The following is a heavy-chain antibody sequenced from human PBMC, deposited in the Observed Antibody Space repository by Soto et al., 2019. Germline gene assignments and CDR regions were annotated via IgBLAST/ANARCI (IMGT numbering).Heavy chain of an antibody. CDR3: ARTPGIAAAGVDY. J-gene: IGHJ4*02. D-gene: IGHD6-13*01. V-gene: IGHV1-8*01. CDR2: MNPNSGNT. Sequence: SAKVSCKASGYTFTSYDTNWVRQATGQGLEWMGWMNPNSGNTGYAKKFQGRVTMTRNTSISTAYMELSSLRSEETAVYYCARTPGIAAAGVDYWGQGTLVTVSS. CDR1: GYTFTSYD.